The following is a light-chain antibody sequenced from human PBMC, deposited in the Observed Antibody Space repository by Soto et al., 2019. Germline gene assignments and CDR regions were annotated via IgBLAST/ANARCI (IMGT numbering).Light chain of an antibody. Sequence: ESGLTQSPPTVSLSTGEGDTLSCRAFESLSSAYLAWYQQKPGQAPRLLLYGASTRATGIPDRFSGSGSGTEFTLTISRLEPEDLAVYYCQQYGSSPPKTFGQGTKVDIK. J-gene: IGKJ1*01. CDR2: GAS. V-gene: IGKV3-20*01. CDR3: QQYGSSPPKT. CDR1: ESLSSAY.